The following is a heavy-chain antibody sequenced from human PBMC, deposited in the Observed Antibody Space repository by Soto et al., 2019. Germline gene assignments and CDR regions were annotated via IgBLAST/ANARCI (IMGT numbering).Heavy chain of an antibody. CDR2: VYHTGST. CDR3: ARGWGYRMPRASYFHY. J-gene: IGHJ4*02. Sequence: SETLSLSCAVCGGSITSDNYWTWVRQPPGKGLEWIGEVYHTGSTKYNPSLASRASILVDISKNQISLNLRSVTAADTAVYYCARGWGYRMPRASYFHYWGQGTLVTVS. D-gene: IGHD5-18*01. V-gene: IGHV4-4*02. CDR1: GGSITSDNY.